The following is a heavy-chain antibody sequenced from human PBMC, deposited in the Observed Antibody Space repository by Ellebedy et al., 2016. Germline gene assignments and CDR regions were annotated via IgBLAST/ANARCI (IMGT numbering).Heavy chain of an antibody. D-gene: IGHD2-15*01. V-gene: IGHV3-15*01. CDR1: GFSFSNAW. Sequence: GESLKISCAASGFSFSNAWMSWVRQARGKGLEWVGRIKSTTDDGTTNYAAPVKGRFTISRDDSQNTLYLQMNSLKTEDTAVYYFTTYPRGPKETPQLRPDFYGMDGWGQGTTVTVSS. CDR3: TTYPRGPKETPQLRPDFYGMDG. J-gene: IGHJ6*02. CDR2: IKSTTDDGTT.